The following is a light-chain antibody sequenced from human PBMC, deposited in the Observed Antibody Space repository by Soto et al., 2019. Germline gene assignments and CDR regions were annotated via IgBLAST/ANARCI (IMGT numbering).Light chain of an antibody. CDR2: YDS. Sequence: SYELTQPPSVSVAPGKTARITCGENNIGSKSVHWYQRKPGQAPVVVIYYDSDRPSGIPERFSGSNSGNTATLTISRVEAGDEADYYCQVWDSSSDHYVFGIGTKLTVL. J-gene: IGLJ1*01. CDR3: QVWDSSSDHYV. CDR1: NIGSKS. V-gene: IGLV3-21*04.